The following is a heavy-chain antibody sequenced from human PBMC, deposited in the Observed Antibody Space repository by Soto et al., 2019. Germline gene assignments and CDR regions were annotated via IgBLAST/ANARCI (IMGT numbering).Heavy chain of an antibody. CDR3: AXGEAWXDXAFDI. CDR2: IWKDGNNK. D-gene: IGHD5-12*01. V-gene: IGHV3-33*01. Sequence: QVQLVESGGGVVQPGQSLRLSCAASGFTVSNYGMHWVRQAPGKGLEWVAVIWKDGNNKYYRDSVKGRFTISRDNSKNTLELQMSSLRGEDTAVYYCAXGEAWXDXAFDIWGQGTMVTVSS. J-gene: IGHJ3*02. CDR1: GFTVSNYG.